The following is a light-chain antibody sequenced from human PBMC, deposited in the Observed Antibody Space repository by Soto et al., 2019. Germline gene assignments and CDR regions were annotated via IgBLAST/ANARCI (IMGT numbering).Light chain of an antibody. Sequence: QSVLTQPPSASGSPGQSVTISCTGTSNDVGGYDYVSWYQQYPGKAPKLMIYEVSKRPSGVPDRFSGSKSGNTASLTVSGLQAADEADYYCCSYAGRSTWDVVFGGGTKLTVL. J-gene: IGLJ2*01. CDR2: EVS. V-gene: IGLV2-8*01. CDR3: CSYAGRSTWDVV. CDR1: SNDVGGYDY.